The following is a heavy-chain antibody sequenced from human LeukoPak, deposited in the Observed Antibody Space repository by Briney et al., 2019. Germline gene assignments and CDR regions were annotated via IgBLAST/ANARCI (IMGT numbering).Heavy chain of an antibody. D-gene: IGHD2-21*02. J-gene: IGHJ4*02. CDR2: IYHSGST. V-gene: IGHV4-30-2*01. CDR1: GGSISSGGYS. Sequence: SETLSLTCAVSGGSISSGGYSWSWIRQPPGKGLEWIGYIYHSGSTYCNPSLKSRVTISVGRSKNQFSLKLSSVTAADTAVYYCASSDCGGDCYSSYYFDYWGQGILVTVSS. CDR3: ASSDCGGDCYSSYYFDY.